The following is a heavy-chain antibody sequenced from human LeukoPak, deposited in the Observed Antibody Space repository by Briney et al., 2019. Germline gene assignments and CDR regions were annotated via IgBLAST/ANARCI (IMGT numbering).Heavy chain of an antibody. CDR1: GFTFSSYA. D-gene: IGHD2-2*01. CDR3: AKGYCSSTSCYFHYYGMDV. CDR2: ISGSGGST. V-gene: IGHV3-23*01. Sequence: PPGGSLRLSCAASGFTFSSYAMSWVRQAPGKGLEWVSAISGSGGSTYYADSVKGRFTISRDNSKNTLYLQMNSLRAEDTAVYYCAKGYCSSTSCYFHYYGMDVWGQGTTVTVSS. J-gene: IGHJ6*02.